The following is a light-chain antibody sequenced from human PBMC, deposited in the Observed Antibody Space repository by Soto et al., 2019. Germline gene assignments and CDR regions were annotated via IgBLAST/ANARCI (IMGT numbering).Light chain of an antibody. CDR3: QQYYTWPIT. CDR1: QSVSTN. J-gene: IGKJ4*01. V-gene: IGKV3-15*01. Sequence: EIVIRHSPFTMSLSPSERATLSRGASQSVSTNLAWYQHKPGQAPRLLISGASTGATGIPARFSGSGSGTEFTLTISSLQSEDCAIYYCQQYYTWPITFGGGTKVDIK. CDR2: GAS.